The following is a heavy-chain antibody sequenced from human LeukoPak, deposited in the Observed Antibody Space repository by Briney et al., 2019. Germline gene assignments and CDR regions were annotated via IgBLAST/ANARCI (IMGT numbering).Heavy chain of an antibody. CDR2: IYHSGST. J-gene: IGHJ4*02. D-gene: IGHD6-19*01. CDR1: GYSISSGYY. V-gene: IGHV4-38-2*01. CDR3: ARHVSGGDY. Sequence: PSETLSLTCAVSGYSISSGYYWGWIRQPPGKGLEWIGSIYHSGSTYYNPSLKSRVTISVDTSKNQFSLKLSSVTAADTAVYYCARHVSGGDYWGQGTLVTVSS.